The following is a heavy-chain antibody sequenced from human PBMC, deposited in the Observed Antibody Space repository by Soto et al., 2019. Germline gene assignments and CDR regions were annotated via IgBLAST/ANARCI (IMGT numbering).Heavy chain of an antibody. CDR3: AKGRLPDHFDSSGLGH. CDR2: LSFDGHHK. D-gene: IGHD3-22*01. J-gene: IGHJ4*02. CDR1: GFTFSSHG. Sequence: GGSLRLSCSASGFTFSSHGMHWIRQAPGKGLEWVAVLSFDGHHKYFADSVKGRFTISRDNSRSTLYLHMNSLRVEDTAVYYCAKGRLPDHFDSSGLGHWGQGTLVTVSS. V-gene: IGHV3-30*18.